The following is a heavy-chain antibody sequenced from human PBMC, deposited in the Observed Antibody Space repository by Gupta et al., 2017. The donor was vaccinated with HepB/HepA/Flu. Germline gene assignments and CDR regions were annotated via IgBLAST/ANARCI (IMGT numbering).Heavy chain of an antibody. CDR3: ARDWHTGGATPPHDSFDL. CDR2: MRYDGSSE. Sequence: QVQLVESGGGVVQPGRSLRLSCTASGFSFSTSAIHWVRQAPGKGLEWVAVMRYDGSSEFYGDSVKGRFTIFRDNSRSTLYLQMNSLRVEDTAVYYCARDWHTGGATPPHDSFDLWGQGTMVTVSS. CDR1: GFSFSTSA. D-gene: IGHD3-22*01. V-gene: IGHV3-33*01. J-gene: IGHJ3*01.